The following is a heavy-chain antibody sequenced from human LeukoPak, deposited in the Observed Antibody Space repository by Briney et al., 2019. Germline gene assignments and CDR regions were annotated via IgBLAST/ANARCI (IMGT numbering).Heavy chain of an antibody. D-gene: IGHD3-22*01. CDR2: MNPNSGNT. Sequence: ASVKVSCKASGYTFTSYDINWVRQATGQGLEWMGWMNPNSGNTGYAQKFQGRVTMTRNTSISTAYMELSSLRSEDTAVYYCAIGVYYDSSGFYYYYGMDVWGQGTTDTVSS. CDR3: AIGVYYDSSGFYYYYGMDV. J-gene: IGHJ6*02. CDR1: GYTFTSYD. V-gene: IGHV1-8*01.